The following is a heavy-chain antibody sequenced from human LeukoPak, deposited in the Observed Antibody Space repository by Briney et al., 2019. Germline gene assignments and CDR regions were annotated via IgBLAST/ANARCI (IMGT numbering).Heavy chain of an antibody. V-gene: IGHV4-59*02. J-gene: IGHJ4*02. Sequence: SETLSLTCTVSGGSVNSYYWSWIRQPPGKGLEWLAFIYYSGSTNYNPSLKSRVTISVDTSKNQFSLKLSSVTAADTAVYYCARGDYYDSSGRNWGQGTLVTVSS. D-gene: IGHD3-22*01. CDR3: ARGDYYDSSGRN. CDR2: IYYSGST. CDR1: GGSVNSYY.